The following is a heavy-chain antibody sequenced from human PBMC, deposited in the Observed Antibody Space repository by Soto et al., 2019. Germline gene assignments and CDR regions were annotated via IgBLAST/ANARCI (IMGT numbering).Heavy chain of an antibody. CDR1: GGSFSGYY. J-gene: IGHJ6*02. CDR2: INHSGST. V-gene: IGHV4-34*01. CDR3: ARVGPIGWFGELLYPAQYYYYGMDV. D-gene: IGHD3-10*01. Sequence: SETLSLTGAVYGGSFSGYYWSWIRQPPGKGLEWIGEINHSGSTNYNPSLKSRVTISVDTSKNQFSLKLSSVTAADTAVYYCARVGPIGWFGELLYPAQYYYYGMDVWGQGTTVTVSS.